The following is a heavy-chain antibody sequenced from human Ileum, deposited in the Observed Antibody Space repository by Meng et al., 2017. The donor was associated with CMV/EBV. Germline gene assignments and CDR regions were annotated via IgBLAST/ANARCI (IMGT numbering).Heavy chain of an antibody. CDR3: ETELFWSGLMDY. J-gene: IGHJ4*02. CDR1: RFAFSRYG. CDR2: LSTSNTYI. Sequence: SCAVSRFAFSRYGMNWLRHAPGRGLVWISSLSTSNTYIYYADSVKGRFTIYKDIAKNSLFLSMNNLRDKDTDVYYCETELFWSGLMDYWGQGTLVTVSS. V-gene: IGHV3-21*03. D-gene: IGHD3-3*01.